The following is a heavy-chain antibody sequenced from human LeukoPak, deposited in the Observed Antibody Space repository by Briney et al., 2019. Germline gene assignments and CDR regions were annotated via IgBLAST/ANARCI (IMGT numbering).Heavy chain of an antibody. D-gene: IGHD3-10*01. V-gene: IGHV3-23*01. J-gene: IGHJ4*02. CDR1: RFTFNTYA. Sequence: GGSLRHSCAASRFTFNTYAMSWVRQAPGKGLEWVAAISGSGGSTYYADSVKGRFPISRDNSNNTLYLHMNTLRAEDTAVYYCARYGSGNYGFLDYWGQGALVTVSS. CDR2: ISGSGGST. CDR3: ARYGSGNYGFLDY.